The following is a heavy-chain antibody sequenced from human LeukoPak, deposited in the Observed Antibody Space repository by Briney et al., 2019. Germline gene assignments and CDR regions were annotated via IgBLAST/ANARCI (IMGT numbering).Heavy chain of an antibody. CDR1: GFTFGDYA. CDR3: ARPEDYDSSGYSSYFQH. V-gene: IGHV4-34*01. Sequence: GSLRLSCTASGFTFGDYAVSWIRQPPGKGLEWIGGSNHSGSTNYNPSLRSRVTISVDTYKNQFSLKLSSVTAADTAVYYCARPEDYDSSGYSSYFQHWGQGTLVTVSS. CDR2: SNHSGST. D-gene: IGHD3-22*01. J-gene: IGHJ1*01.